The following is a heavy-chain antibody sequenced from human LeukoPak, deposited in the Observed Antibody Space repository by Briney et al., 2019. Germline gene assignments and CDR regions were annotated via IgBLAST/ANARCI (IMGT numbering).Heavy chain of an antibody. CDR1: GYTFTSCG. D-gene: IGHD6-19*01. Sequence: ASVKVSCKSSGYTFTSCGISWLRQAPEQGLEWMGWISAYNGNTNYAQKLQGRVTMTTDTSTSTAYMELRSLRSDDTAVYYCARDGIAVAGTNWFDPWGQGTLVTVSS. CDR3: ARDGIAVAGTNWFDP. CDR2: ISAYNGNT. V-gene: IGHV1-18*01. J-gene: IGHJ5*02.